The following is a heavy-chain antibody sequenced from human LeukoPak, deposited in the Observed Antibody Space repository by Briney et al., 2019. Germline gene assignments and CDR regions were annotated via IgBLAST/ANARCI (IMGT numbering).Heavy chain of an antibody. J-gene: IGHJ4*02. CDR3: ARDRHLTGTIYGALGY. CDR2: INPSGGST. Sequence: GASVKVSCKASGCTFTSYYMHWVRQAPGQGLEWMGIINPSGGSTSYAQKFQGRVTMTRDTSTSTVYMELSSLRSEDTAVYYCARDRHLTGTIYGALGYWGQGTLVTVSS. D-gene: IGHD1-7*01. CDR1: GCTFTSYY. V-gene: IGHV1-46*01.